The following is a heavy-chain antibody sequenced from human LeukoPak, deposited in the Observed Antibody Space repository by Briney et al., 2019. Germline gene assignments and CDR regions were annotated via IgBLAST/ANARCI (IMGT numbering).Heavy chain of an antibody. CDR3: AKDIGDYLTTDV. D-gene: IGHD4-17*01. CDR2: ISGDGGST. V-gene: IGHV3-43*02. CDR1: GFTFSSYA. Sequence: PGGSLRLSCAASGFTFSSYAMSWVRQAPGKGLEWVSLISGDGGSTYYADSVKGRFTISRDNSKNSLYLQMNSLRTEDTALYYCAKDIGDYLTTDVWGKGTTVTVSS. J-gene: IGHJ6*04.